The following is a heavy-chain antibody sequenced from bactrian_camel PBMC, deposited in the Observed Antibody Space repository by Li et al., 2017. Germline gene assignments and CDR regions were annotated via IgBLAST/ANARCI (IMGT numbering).Heavy chain of an antibody. V-gene: IGHV3S31*01. D-gene: IGHD4*01. CDR1: GFTFSNYD. Sequence: VQLVESGGGLVQPGGSLRLSCVVSGFTFSNYDMSWVRQAPGKGLEWVSGINSGGASSYYADSVKGRFTISRDNGKNTLYLQMKSLKPEDTAVYYCAADEREWAAVSIATKGQGTQVTVSS. J-gene: IGHJ4*01. CDR2: INSGGASS.